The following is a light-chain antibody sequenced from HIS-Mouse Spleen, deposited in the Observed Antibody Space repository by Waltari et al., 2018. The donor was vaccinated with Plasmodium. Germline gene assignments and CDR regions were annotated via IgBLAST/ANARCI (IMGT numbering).Light chain of an antibody. V-gene: IGLV2-11*01. J-gene: IGLJ3*02. CDR1: SQSVSSNL. Sequence: SVSPGERATLSCRASQSVSSNLAWYQQKPGKAPKLMISDVSKRPSGVPDRFSGSKSGNTASLTISGLQAEDEADYYCCSYAGSYTWVFGGGTKLTVL. CDR3: CSYAGSYTWV. CDR2: DVS.